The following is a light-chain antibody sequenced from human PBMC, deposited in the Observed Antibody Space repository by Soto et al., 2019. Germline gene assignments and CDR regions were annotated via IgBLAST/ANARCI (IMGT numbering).Light chain of an antibody. J-gene: IGKJ5*01. Sequence: DIQMTQSPSSLSASVGDRVTITCQASQDISNYLNWYQQKPGKAPKRLIYDASILETGFPSRFSGSGPGTDFTFTISSLQPEDIATYYCQQYDNLPFTFGQGTRLEIK. V-gene: IGKV1-33*01. CDR2: DAS. CDR1: QDISNY. CDR3: QQYDNLPFT.